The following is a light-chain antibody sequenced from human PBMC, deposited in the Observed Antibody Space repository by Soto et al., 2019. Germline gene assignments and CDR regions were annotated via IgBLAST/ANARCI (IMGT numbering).Light chain of an antibody. CDR1: QSISRG. Sequence: PGDRVTITCRASQSISRGLAWYQQKPGKAPKFLIYGASSRATGIPARFSGSGSGTDFTLTISSLEPEDFAVYYCQQRSNWWTFGQGTKVDI. V-gene: IGKV3-11*01. J-gene: IGKJ1*01. CDR2: GAS. CDR3: QQRSNWWT.